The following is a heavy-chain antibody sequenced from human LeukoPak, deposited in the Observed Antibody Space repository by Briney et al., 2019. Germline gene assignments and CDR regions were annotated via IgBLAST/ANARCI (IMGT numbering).Heavy chain of an antibody. CDR2: LYTNAAT. CDR1: GFTVSDNF. D-gene: IGHD7-27*01. CDR3: ARDLPGAARGFDY. J-gene: IGHJ4*02. V-gene: IGHV3-53*01. Sequence: GGSLRLSCAASGFTVSDNFMSWVRQAPGKGLEWVSTLYTNAATYYEDSVKGRFTISRDGSKNTLYFQMSSVRIEDTAVYYCARDLPGAARGFDYWGQGTLVTVSS.